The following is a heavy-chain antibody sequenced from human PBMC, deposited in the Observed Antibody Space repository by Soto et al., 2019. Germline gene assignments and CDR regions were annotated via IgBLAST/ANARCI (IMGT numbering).Heavy chain of an antibody. CDR3: VRGVRAGVDY. D-gene: IGHD1-26*01. CDR1: GYSFTSLD. CDR2: MQPSTGRT. Sequence: QVQLVQSGAEVREPGASVKVSCKASGYSFTSLDINWVRQTAGQGLEWMGWMQPSTGRTGYAQKFQGRVTRTGDTSINSAYMELTTLTSDDTSFYYCVRGVRAGVDYWGQGTLVTVSS. J-gene: IGHJ4*02. V-gene: IGHV1-8*01.